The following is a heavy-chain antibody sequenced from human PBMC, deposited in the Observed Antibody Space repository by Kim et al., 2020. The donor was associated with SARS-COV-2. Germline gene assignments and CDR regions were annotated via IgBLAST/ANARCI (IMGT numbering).Heavy chain of an antibody. Sequence: YYTPSLKSRVTISVDTSKNQFSLKLSSVTAADTAVYYCATAIRGSNWFDPWGQGTLVTVSS. V-gene: IGHV4-31*02. CDR3: ATAIRGSNWFDP. J-gene: IGHJ5*02. D-gene: IGHD3-10*01.